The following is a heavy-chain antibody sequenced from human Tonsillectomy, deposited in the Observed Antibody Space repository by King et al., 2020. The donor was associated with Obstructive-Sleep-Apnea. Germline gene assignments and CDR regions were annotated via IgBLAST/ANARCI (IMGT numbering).Heavy chain of an antibody. CDR1: ASSIRGYY. Sequence: QLQESGPGLVKPSETLSLTCTVSASSIRGYYWSWVRQPPGRGLEWIGYIYYSGTTKYDPSLKSRVTMSVDTSKNQFSLNLTSVTAADTAVYYCARHPYYYYGMDVWGQGTTVTVSS. V-gene: IGHV4-59*08. CDR2: IYYSGTT. CDR3: ARHPYYYYGMDV. J-gene: IGHJ6*02.